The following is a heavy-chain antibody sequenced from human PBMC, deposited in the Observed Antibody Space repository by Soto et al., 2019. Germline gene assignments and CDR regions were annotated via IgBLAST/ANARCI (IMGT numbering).Heavy chain of an antibody. CDR2: IYSGGST. J-gene: IGHJ4*02. CDR1: GFTVSSNY. V-gene: IGHV3-53*01. CDR3: AIPHGYNNPFLDY. Sequence: GGSLRLSCAASGFTVSSNYMSWVRQAPGKGLEWVSVIYSGGSTYYADSVKGRFTISRDNSKNTLYLQMNSLRAEDTAVYYCAIPHGYNNPFLDYWGQGTLVTVSS. D-gene: IGHD5-12*01.